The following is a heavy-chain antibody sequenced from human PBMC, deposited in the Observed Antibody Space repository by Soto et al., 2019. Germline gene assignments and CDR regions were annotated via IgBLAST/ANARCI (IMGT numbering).Heavy chain of an antibody. V-gene: IGHV3-66*01. CDR2: IYSGSST. CDR3: ARGRVCGDYDFDY. Sequence: EVQLVESGGGLVQPGGSLRLSCAASGFTVSSNYMSWVRQAPGKGLEWVSVIYSGSSTYYADSVKGRFIISRDNSNNSLSLQTNSLRAEDTAVYYCARGRVCGDYDFDYWGQGTLVTVSS. CDR1: GFTVSSNY. J-gene: IGHJ4*02. D-gene: IGHD4-17*01.